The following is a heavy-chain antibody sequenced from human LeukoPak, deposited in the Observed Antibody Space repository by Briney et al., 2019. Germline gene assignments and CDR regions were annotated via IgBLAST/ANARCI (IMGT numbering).Heavy chain of an antibody. J-gene: IGHJ4*02. CDR1: GFTFSSYA. CDR2: ISYDGSNK. CDR3: ARDLEGNYYDSSGYSLNPTFDY. Sequence: GRSLRLSCAASGFTFSSYAMHWVRQAPGKGLEWVAVISYDGSNKYYADSVKGRFTISRDNSKNTLYLQMNSPRAEDTAVYYCARDLEGNYYDSSGYSLNPTFDYWGQGTLVTVSS. V-gene: IGHV3-30-3*01. D-gene: IGHD3-22*01.